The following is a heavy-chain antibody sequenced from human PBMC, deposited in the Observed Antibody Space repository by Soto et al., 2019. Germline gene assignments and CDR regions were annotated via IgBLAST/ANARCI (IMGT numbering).Heavy chain of an antibody. V-gene: IGHV4-31*03. CDR2: IYHSGST. CDR1: GGSLSSGNYY. D-gene: IGHD3-22*01. J-gene: IGHJ6*02. CDR3: AKAPYYFYGVDV. Sequence: SETLSLTCTVSGGSLSSGNYYWSWIRQHPGKGLEWIGYIYHSGSTYYNRSLKSRVTISVDTSTNQFSLKLSSVTVADTAVYYCAKAPYYFYGVDVWGQGTTVTVSS.